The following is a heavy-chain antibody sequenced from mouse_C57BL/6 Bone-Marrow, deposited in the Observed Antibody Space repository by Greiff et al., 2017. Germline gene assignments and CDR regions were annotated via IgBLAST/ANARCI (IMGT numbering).Heavy chain of an antibody. V-gene: IGHV1-64*01. J-gene: IGHJ3*01. Sequence: QVPLQQPGAELVKPGASVKLSCKASGYTFTSYWMHWVKQRPGQGLAWIGMIHPNSGSTNYNEQFKIKATLTVDKSSSTAYMQLSSLTSEDSAVYYCARGPRGWCAYWVKGTLVTVSA. CDR2: IHPNSGST. CDR1: GYTFTSYW. CDR3: ARGPRGWCAY.